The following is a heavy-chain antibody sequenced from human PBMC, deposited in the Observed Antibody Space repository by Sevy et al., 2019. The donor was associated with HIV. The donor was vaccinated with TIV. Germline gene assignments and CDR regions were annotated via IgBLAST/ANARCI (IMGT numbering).Heavy chain of an antibody. V-gene: IGHV3-11*06. Sequence: GGSLRLSCAASGFTFRDYYMSWIRQAPGKGLEWVSYISSSSSYTNYADSVKGRFTISRDNAKNSLYLQMNSLRAEDTAVYYCASFWSGSPGDAFDIWGQGTMVTVSS. CDR1: GFTFRDYY. J-gene: IGHJ3*02. CDR3: ASFWSGSPGDAFDI. D-gene: IGHD3-3*01. CDR2: ISSSSSYT.